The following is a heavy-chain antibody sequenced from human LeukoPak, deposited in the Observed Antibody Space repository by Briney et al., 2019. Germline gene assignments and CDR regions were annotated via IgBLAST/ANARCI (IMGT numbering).Heavy chain of an antibody. J-gene: IGHJ4*02. CDR2: IYRGDSDT. CDR3: ARRSSSSGVVVY. CDR1: GYSITSYW. D-gene: IGHD6-6*01. V-gene: IGHV5-51*01. Sequence: ENPLHICSNASGYSITSYWIGRLRHMPEKVLELMGIIYRGDSDTSYSPSFQGKVTLSADKSISTAYLQWSSLKASGTAMYYCARRSSSSGVVVYWGEGSLVTVSS.